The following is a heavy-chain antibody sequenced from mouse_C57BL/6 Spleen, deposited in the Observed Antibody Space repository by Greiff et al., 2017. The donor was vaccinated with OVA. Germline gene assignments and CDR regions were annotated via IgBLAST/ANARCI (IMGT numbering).Heavy chain of an antibody. J-gene: IGHJ4*01. CDR3: AREPAYYSNEGAMDY. Sequence: EVQLQESGPGLVKPSQSLSLTCSVTGYSITSGYYWNWIRQFPGNKLEWMGYISYDGSNNYNPSLKNRISITRDTSKNQFFLKLNSVTTEDTATYYCAREPAYYSNEGAMDYWGQGTSVTVSS. CDR1: GYSITSGYY. D-gene: IGHD2-5*01. V-gene: IGHV3-6*01. CDR2: ISYDGSN.